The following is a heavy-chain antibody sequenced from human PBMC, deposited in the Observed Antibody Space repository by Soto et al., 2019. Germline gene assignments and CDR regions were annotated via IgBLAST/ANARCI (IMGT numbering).Heavy chain of an antibody. J-gene: IGHJ4*02. CDR1: GFTFGDYA. CDR2: IRSKAYGGTT. V-gene: IGHV3-49*03. D-gene: IGHD3-10*01. Sequence: PGGSLRLSCTASGFTFGDYAMSWFRQAPGKGLEWVGFIRSKAYGGTTEYAASVKGRFTISRDDSKSIAYLQMNSLKTEDTAVYYCTRPLGGFGESRSDYWGQGTLVTVSS. CDR3: TRPLGGFGESRSDY.